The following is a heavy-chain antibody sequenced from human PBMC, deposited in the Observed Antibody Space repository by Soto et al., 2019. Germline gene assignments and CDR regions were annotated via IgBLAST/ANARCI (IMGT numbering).Heavy chain of an antibody. V-gene: IGHV1-69*02. CDR3: TLGSWSAETFDI. Sequence: QVQLVQSGAEVKKPGSSVKVSCKASGGTFSTYTIIWVRQAPGQGLEWMGRIIPMLDITNNAQRFQGRVTITADKSKSTDYLELSSLRSEDTAVYYCTLGSWSAETFDIWGRGTMVTVSS. CDR1: GGTFSTYT. CDR2: IIPMLDIT. D-gene: IGHD6-13*01. J-gene: IGHJ3*02.